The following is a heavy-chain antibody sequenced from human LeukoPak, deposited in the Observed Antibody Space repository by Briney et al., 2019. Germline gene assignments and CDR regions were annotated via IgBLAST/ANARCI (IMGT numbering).Heavy chain of an antibody. D-gene: IGHD3-10*02. Sequence: PSETLSLTCTVSGGSISSSSYYWVGIRQPPGKGLEWVGRIYYRGRPYYSPSLKSRITIATDTSQNQFSLKLRSLTAAATAVYYCAPYVTQNGIDPWGQGTLVTVSS. J-gene: IGHJ5*02. CDR2: IYYRGRP. V-gene: IGHV4-39*07. CDR3: APYVTQNGIDP. CDR1: GGSISSSSYY.